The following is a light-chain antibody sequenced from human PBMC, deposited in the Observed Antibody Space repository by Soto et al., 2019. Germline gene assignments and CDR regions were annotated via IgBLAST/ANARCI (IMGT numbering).Light chain of an antibody. V-gene: IGKV3-20*01. CDR2: GTS. J-gene: IGKJ1*01. Sequence: EILLTQSPGSLSVFPGERATLSCRASQNVGSRYLAWYQQKPGQAPRLLIYGTSNRATGIPDRFSGSGSGTDFSLTISSLEPGDLAVYYCQQYGSSPRTFGQGTKVDI. CDR1: QNVGSRY. CDR3: QQYGSSPRT.